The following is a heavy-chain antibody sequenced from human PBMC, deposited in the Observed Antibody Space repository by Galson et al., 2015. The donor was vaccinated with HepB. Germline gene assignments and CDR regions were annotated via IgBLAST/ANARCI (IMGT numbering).Heavy chain of an antibody. CDR1: GFTFSSYG. CDR3: AKSLDYGGTDY. V-gene: IGHV3-30*18. D-gene: IGHD4-23*01. J-gene: IGHJ4*02. Sequence: SLRLSCAASGFTFSSYGMHWVRQAPGKGLEWVAVISYDGSNKYYADSVKGRFTISRDNSKNTLYLQMNSLRAEDTAVYYCAKSLDYGGTDYWGQGTLVTVSS. CDR2: ISYDGSNK.